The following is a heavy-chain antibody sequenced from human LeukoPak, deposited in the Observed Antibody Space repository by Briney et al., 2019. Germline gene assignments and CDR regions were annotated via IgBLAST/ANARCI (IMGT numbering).Heavy chain of an antibody. V-gene: IGHV4-39*01. Sequence: SETLSLTCTVSGDSISSSRYYWGWIRQPAGKGLEWIGNIYYGGSTYSNPSLKSRVTISVDTSKNQFSLKLYSVTAADTAVYYCARSSGYSPRYFDYWGQGTLVTVSS. CDR3: ARSSGYSPRYFDY. D-gene: IGHD3-22*01. CDR1: GDSISSSRYY. J-gene: IGHJ4*02. CDR2: IYYGGST.